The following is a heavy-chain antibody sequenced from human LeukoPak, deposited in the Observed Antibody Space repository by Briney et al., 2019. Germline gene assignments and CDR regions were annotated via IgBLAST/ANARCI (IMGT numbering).Heavy chain of an antibody. Sequence: GGSLRLSCATSGFIFSEFDMNWVRQAPGKGLEWVSFISGSGSYIYYADSMKGRFTISRDNAKSSLFLQMNSLRAEDTAVYYCARGEYGSGSYHIDYWGQGTLVTVSS. D-gene: IGHD3-10*01. CDR3: ARGEYGSGSYHIDY. V-gene: IGHV3-21*01. CDR2: ISGSGSYI. CDR1: GFIFSEFD. J-gene: IGHJ4*02.